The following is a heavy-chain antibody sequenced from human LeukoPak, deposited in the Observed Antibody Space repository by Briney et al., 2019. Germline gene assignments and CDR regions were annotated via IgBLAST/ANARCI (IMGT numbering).Heavy chain of an antibody. Sequence: ASVKVSCKASGYTFTSYGISWVRQAPGQGLEGMGWISAYNGNTNYAQKLQGRVTMPTDTSTSTAYMELRSLRSDDTAVYYCARDSYYYGSGSLHTSHWYFDLWGRGTLVTVSS. V-gene: IGHV1-18*01. D-gene: IGHD3-10*01. J-gene: IGHJ2*01. CDR3: ARDSYYYGSGSLHTSHWYFDL. CDR2: ISAYNGNT. CDR1: GYTFTSYG.